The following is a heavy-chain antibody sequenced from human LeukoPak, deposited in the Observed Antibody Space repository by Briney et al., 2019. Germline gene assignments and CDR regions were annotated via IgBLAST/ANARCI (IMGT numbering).Heavy chain of an antibody. D-gene: IGHD5-12*01. CDR3: ARGGYYFDY. V-gene: IGHV4-59*01. Sequence: SETLSLTCTVSGGSISSYYWSWIRQPPGRGLEWIGYIYYSGSTNYNPSLKSRVTISVDTSKNQFSLRLSSVTAADTAVYYCARGGYYFDYWGQGTLVTVSS. CDR1: GGSISSYY. J-gene: IGHJ4*02. CDR2: IYYSGST.